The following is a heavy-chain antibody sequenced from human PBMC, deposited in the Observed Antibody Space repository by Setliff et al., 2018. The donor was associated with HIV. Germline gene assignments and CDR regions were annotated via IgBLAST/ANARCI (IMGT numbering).Heavy chain of an antibody. Sequence: SETLSLTCTVSGGSISTYYWSWIRQSPGKGLEWIGYIYYNGSTNYNPSLKSRVTISVDTSKNQFSLKVNSVTAADTGVYYCVRVGKYYGSGNYFWFDCWGQGTPVTVSS. J-gene: IGHJ4*02. CDR3: VRVGKYYGSGNYFWFDC. CDR1: GGSISTYY. D-gene: IGHD3-10*01. V-gene: IGHV4-59*01. CDR2: IYYNGST.